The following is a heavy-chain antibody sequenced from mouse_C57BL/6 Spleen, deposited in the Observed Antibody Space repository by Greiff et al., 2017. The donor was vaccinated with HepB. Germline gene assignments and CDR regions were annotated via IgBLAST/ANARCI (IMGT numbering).Heavy chain of an antibody. CDR3: ARDDYDRGFDY. CDR2: INPNNGGT. Sequence: DVQLQESGPELVKPGASVKMSCKASGYTFTDYNMHWVKQSHGKSLEWIGYINPNNGGTSYNQKFKGKATLTVNKSSSTAYMELRSLTSEDSAVYYCARDDYDRGFDYWGQGTTLTVSS. D-gene: IGHD2-4*01. CDR1: GYTFTDYN. J-gene: IGHJ2*01. V-gene: IGHV1-22*01.